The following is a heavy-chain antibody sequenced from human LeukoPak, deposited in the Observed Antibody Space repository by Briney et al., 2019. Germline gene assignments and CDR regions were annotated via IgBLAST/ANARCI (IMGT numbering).Heavy chain of an antibody. CDR3: ARVQMVRGVLIPEYFQH. J-gene: IGHJ1*01. D-gene: IGHD3-10*01. Sequence: ASVKVSCKASGGTFSSYAISWVRQAPGRGLEWMGWISAYNGDTNDAQKFQGRVTMTTETSTSTAYMELRSLRSDDTAVYYCARVQMVRGVLIPEYFQHWGQGTLVTVSS. CDR1: GGTFSSYA. CDR2: ISAYNGDT. V-gene: IGHV1-18*01.